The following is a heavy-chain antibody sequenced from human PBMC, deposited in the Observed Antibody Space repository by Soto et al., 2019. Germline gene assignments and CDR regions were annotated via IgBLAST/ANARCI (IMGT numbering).Heavy chain of an antibody. D-gene: IGHD1-1*01. CDR2: IYYSGIT. CDR3: ARWPQLEPRFDY. V-gene: IGHV4-31*03. J-gene: IGHJ4*02. CDR1: SGSISSGGYY. Sequence: QVQLQESGPGLVKPSQTLSLTCTVSSGSISSGGYYWSWIRQHPGKGLEWIGYIYYSGITYYNPSLKSRATLSVDPSKNQFSLKLSSVTAADTAVYYCARWPQLEPRFDYWGQGTLVTVSS.